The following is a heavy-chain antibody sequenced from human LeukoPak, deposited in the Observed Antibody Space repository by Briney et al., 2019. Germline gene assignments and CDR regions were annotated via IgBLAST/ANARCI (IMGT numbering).Heavy chain of an antibody. CDR2: ISGGGGST. D-gene: IGHD2-15*01. CDR3: ARDHDSDSY. V-gene: IGHV3-23*01. CDR1: GFTFSRYA. Sequence: GGSLRLSCAASGFTFSRYAMSWVRQAPGKGLEWVSAISGGGGSTYNADSVKGRFSVSRDNPKNTLYLQMNSLRAEDTAVYYCARDHDSDSYWGQGTLVTVSS. J-gene: IGHJ4*02.